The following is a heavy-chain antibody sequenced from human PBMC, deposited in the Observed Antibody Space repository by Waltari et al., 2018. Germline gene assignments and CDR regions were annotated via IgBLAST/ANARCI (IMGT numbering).Heavy chain of an antibody. CDR1: GGTFSSYT. Sequence: QVQLVQSGAEVKKPGSSVKVSCKASGGTFSSYTISWVRQAPGQGLEWMGRITPILGIANYAQKFQGRVTITADKSTSTAYMELSSLRSEDTAVYYCARARGYYGSGTTNWFDPWGQGTLVTVSS. V-gene: IGHV1-69*02. CDR2: ITPILGIA. CDR3: ARARGYYGSGTTNWFDP. D-gene: IGHD3-10*01. J-gene: IGHJ5*02.